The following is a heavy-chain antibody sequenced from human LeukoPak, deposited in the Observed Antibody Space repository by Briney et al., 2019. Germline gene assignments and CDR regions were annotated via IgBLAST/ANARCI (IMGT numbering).Heavy chain of an antibody. J-gene: IGHJ4*02. D-gene: IGHD3-3*01. V-gene: IGHV3-7*01. CDR2: IKQDGSEK. CDR3: ARPNYDFWSARWVYFDY. CDR1: GFTFDDYG. Sequence: GGSLRLSCAASGFTFDDYGMSWVRQAPGKGLEWVANIKQDGSEKYYVDSVKGRFTISRDNAKNSLYLQMNSLRAEDTAVYYCARPNYDFWSARWVYFDYWGQGTLVTVSS.